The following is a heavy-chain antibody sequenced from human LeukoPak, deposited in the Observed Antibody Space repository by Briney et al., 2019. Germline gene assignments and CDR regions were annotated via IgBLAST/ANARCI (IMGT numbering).Heavy chain of an antibody. Sequence: SETLSLTCTVSGGSISGYYWSWIRQPPGKGLEWIGYIFSSGSTNYNPSLKSRVTISEDTSVNQFSLKLSSVTAADTAVYYCAKGAWYQLLWSLYFDYWGQGTLVTVSS. J-gene: IGHJ4*02. CDR2: IFSSGST. CDR3: AKGAWYQLLWSLYFDY. CDR1: GGSISGYY. D-gene: IGHD2-2*01. V-gene: IGHV4-59*08.